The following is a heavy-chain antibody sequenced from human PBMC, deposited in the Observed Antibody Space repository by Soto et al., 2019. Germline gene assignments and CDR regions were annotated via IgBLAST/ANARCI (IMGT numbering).Heavy chain of an antibody. CDR1: GGSLSSSSYY. CDR3: ARHGSSMATIGYFDH. Sequence: QLQLQESGPGLVKPSETLSLTCTVSGGSLSSSSYYWGWIRQPPGKGLEWIGSIYFSGGTSFNPSLKSRVTISVDTSKNQFSLKLNSVTAADTAVYYCARHGSSMATIGYFDHWGQGTLVTVSS. V-gene: IGHV4-39*01. D-gene: IGHD5-12*01. CDR2: IYFSGGT. J-gene: IGHJ4*02.